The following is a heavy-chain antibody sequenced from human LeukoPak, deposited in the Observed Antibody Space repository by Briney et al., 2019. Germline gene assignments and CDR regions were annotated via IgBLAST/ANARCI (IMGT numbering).Heavy chain of an antibody. CDR3: ARNSYAFDM. Sequence: GGSLRSSCPAPGFTLSSYWMSWVGQAPGKGLEWVANIKQDGSEKYYVDSVKGRFTISRDNAKNSLYLQMNGLRAEDTAVYYCARNSYAFDMWGQGTMVTVSS. CDR2: IKQDGSEK. V-gene: IGHV3-7*02. CDR1: GFTLSSYW. J-gene: IGHJ3*02.